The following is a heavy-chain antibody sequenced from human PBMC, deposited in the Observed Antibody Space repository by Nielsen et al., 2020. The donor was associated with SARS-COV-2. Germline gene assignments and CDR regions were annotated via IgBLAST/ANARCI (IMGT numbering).Heavy chain of an antibody. D-gene: IGHD3-3*01. CDR3: ARERVGGITIFGVVTRYGMDV. V-gene: IGHV4-31*03. J-gene: IGHJ6*02. Sequence: SEILSLTCTVSGGSISSGGYYWSWIRQHPGKGLEWIGYIYYSGSTYYNPSLKSRVTISVDTSKNQFSLKLSSVTAADTALYYCARERVGGITIFGVVTRYGMDVWGQGTTVTVSS. CDR2: IYYSGST. CDR1: GGSISSGGYY.